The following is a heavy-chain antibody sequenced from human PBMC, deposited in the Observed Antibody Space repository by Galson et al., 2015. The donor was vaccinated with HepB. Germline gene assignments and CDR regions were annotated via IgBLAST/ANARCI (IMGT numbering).Heavy chain of an antibody. D-gene: IGHD3-3*01. CDR2: ISGSGGST. V-gene: IGHV3-23*01. CDR1: GFTFSSYA. CDR3: AKEPATIFGVVITSNFDY. Sequence: SLRLSCAASGFTFSSYAMSWVRQAPGKGLEWVSAISGSGGSTYYADSVKGRFTISRDNSKNTLYLQMNSLRAEDTAVYYCAKEPATIFGVVITSNFDYWGQGTLVTVSS. J-gene: IGHJ4*02.